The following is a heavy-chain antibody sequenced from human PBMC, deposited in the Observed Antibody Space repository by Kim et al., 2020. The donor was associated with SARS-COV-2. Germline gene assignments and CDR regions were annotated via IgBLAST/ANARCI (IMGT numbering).Heavy chain of an antibody. J-gene: IGHJ4*02. Sequence: SETLSLTCTVSGGSISSGGYYWSWIRQHPGKGLEWIGYIYYSGSTYYNPPLKSRVTISVDTSKNQFSLKLSSVTAADTAVYYCAGEIAAAGILVSWGQGTLVTVSS. D-gene: IGHD6-13*01. CDR3: AGEIAAAGILVS. CDR1: GGSISSGGYY. CDR2: IYYSGST. V-gene: IGHV4-31*03.